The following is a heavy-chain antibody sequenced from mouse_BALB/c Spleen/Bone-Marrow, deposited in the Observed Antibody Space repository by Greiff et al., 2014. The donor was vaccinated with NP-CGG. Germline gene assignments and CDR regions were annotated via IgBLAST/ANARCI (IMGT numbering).Heavy chain of an antibody. CDR2: TWAGGST. CDR1: GFSLTSYG. V-gene: IGHV2-9*02. D-gene: IGHD2-4*01. CDR3: ARSGLRRAAMDY. Sequence: VQLQESGPGLVAPSQSLSITCTVSGFSLTSYGVHWVRQPPGKGLEWPGVTWAGGSTNYNSALMSRLSISKDNSKSQVFLKMNSLQIDDTAMYYCARSGLRRAAMDYWGQGTSVTGSS. J-gene: IGHJ4*01.